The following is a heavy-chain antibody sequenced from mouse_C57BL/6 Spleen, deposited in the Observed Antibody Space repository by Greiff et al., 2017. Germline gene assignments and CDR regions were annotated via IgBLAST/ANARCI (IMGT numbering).Heavy chain of an antibody. CDR1: GYAFSSYW. Sequence: VKLMESGAELVKPGASVKISCKASGYAFSSYWMNWVKQRPGKGLEWIGQIYPGDGDTNYNGKFKGKATLTADKSSSTAYMQLSSLTSEDSAVYFCAREDIYYYGSSPFDYWGQGTTLTVSS. D-gene: IGHD1-1*01. J-gene: IGHJ2*01. CDR2: IYPGDGDT. V-gene: IGHV1-80*01. CDR3: AREDIYYYGSSPFDY.